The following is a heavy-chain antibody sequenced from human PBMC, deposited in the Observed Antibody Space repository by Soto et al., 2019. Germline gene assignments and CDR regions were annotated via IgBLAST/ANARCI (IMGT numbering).Heavy chain of an antibody. CDR3: ARGGTYGDYDMDLSYVGDY. CDR2: ISAYNGNT. J-gene: IGHJ4*02. Sequence: GASVKVSCKASGYTFTSYGISWVRQAPGQGLEWMGWISAYNGNTNYAQKLQGRVTMTTDTSTSTAYMELRSLRSDDTAVYYCARGGTYGDYDMDLSYVGDYWRQGTLVTVSS. V-gene: IGHV1-18*04. CDR1: GYTFTSYG. D-gene: IGHD4-17*01.